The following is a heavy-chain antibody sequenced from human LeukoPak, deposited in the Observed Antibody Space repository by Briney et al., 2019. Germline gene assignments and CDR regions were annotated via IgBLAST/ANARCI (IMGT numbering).Heavy chain of an antibody. CDR3: AKVAQHSGVDP. Sequence: SETLSLTCTVSGGSISSYYWSWIRQPPGKGLEWIGYIYYSGSTNYNPSLKSRVTISVDTSKNQFSLKLSSVTAADTAVYYCAKVAQHSGVDPWGQGTLVTVSS. CDR2: IYYSGST. J-gene: IGHJ5*02. V-gene: IGHV4-59*08. CDR1: GGSISSYY. D-gene: IGHD7-27*01.